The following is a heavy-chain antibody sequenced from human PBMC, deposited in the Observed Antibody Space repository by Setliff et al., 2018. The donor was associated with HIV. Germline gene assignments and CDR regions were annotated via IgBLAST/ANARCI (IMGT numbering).Heavy chain of an antibody. CDR3: AREGIERYQYYNFWSGYYTPDY. D-gene: IGHD3-3*01. Sequence: ASVKVSCKASGYTFTSYGISRVRQAPGQGLEWMGWISAYNGNTNYAQKLQGRVTMTTDTSTSTAYMELRSLRSDDTAVYYCAREGIERYQYYNFWSGYYTPDYWGQGTLVTVSS. CDR2: ISAYNGNT. V-gene: IGHV1-18*01. J-gene: IGHJ4*02. CDR1: GYTFTSYG.